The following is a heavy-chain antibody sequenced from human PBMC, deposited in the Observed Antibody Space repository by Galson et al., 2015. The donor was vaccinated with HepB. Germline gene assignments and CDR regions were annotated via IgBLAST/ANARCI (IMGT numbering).Heavy chain of an antibody. CDR3: ARIPLWNKYRSGSFTDRLIPVRDQYYYMDV. CDR2: ISGYNGNT. V-gene: IGHV1-18*01. D-gene: IGHD3-10*01. CDR1: GYTFSNYG. Sequence: SVKVSCKAFGYTFSNYGISWVRQAPGQGLEWMGWISGYNGNTNYAQKFQGRVVMTTDTSTNTAYMELRSLTSDDTAVYYCARIPLWNKYRSGSFTDRLIPVRDQYYYMDVWGKGTTVTVSS. J-gene: IGHJ6*03.